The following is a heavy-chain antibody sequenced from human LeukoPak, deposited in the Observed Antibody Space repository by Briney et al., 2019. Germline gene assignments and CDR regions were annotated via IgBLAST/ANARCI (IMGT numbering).Heavy chain of an antibody. CDR1: GYTFTVYY. V-gene: IGHV1-69-2*01. CDR2: VDPEDGET. D-gene: IGHD1-26*01. J-gene: IGHJ2*01. CDR3: ATDFHSGSYGNWYFDL. Sequence: ASVKVSCKVSGYTFTVYYMHWVQQAPGKGLEWMGLVDPEDGETIYAEKFQGRVTITADTSTDTAYMELSSLRSGDTAVYYCATDFHSGSYGNWYFDLWGRGTLVTVSS.